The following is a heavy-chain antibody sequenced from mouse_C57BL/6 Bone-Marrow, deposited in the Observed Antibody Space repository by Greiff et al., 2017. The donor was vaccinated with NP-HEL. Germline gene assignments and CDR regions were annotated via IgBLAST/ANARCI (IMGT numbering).Heavy chain of an antibody. CDR1: GFSFNTYA. V-gene: IGHV10-1*01. D-gene: IGHD2-14*01. Sequence: VESGGGLVQPKGSLKLSCAASGFSFNTYAMNWVRQAPGKGLEWVARIRSKSNNYATYYADSVKDRFTISRDDSESMLYLQMNNLKTEDTAMYYCVRQGYTWFAYWGQGTLVTVSA. CDR2: IRSKSNNYAT. J-gene: IGHJ3*01. CDR3: VRQGYTWFAY.